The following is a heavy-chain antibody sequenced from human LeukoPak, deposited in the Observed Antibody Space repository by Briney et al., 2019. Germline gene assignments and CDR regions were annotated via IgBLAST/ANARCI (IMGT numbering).Heavy chain of an antibody. CDR2: IIPILGIA. V-gene: IGHV1-69*04. Sequence: GASVKVSCKASGGTFSSYAISWVRQAPGQGLEWMGRIIPILGIANYAQKFQGRVTITADKSTSTAYMELSSLRSEDTAVYYCARAEVVGATAGYFDYWGQGTLVTVSS. J-gene: IGHJ4*02. D-gene: IGHD1-26*01. CDR1: GGTFSSYA. CDR3: ARAEVVGATAGYFDY.